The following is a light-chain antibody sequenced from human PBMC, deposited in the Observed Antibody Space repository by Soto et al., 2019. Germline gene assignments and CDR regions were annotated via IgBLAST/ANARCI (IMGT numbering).Light chain of an antibody. CDR3: LSTDSSGYEMV. CDR1: ALPKKY. J-gene: IGLJ3*02. CDR2: EDT. Sequence: SYELTQPPSMSVSAGQRARITCSGDALPKKYAYWYQQKSGQAPVLVLYEDTKRPSGIPERVAGSSSGTMTTLTISEVQVEDEAEYYCLSTDSSGYEMVFGGGNKVTVL. V-gene: IGLV3-10*01.